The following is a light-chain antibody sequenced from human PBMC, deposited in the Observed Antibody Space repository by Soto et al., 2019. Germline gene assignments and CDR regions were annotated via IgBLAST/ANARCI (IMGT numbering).Light chain of an antibody. CDR2: EGS. CDR3: CSYAGSSTVL. J-gene: IGLJ2*01. V-gene: IGLV2-23*01. Sequence: QSALTQPASVSGSPGQSITISCTGTSRDVGGYNLVSWYQQHPGKAPKLMIYEGSKWPSGVSNRFSGSKSGNTASLTISGLQAEDEADYYCCSYAGSSTVLFGGGTKLTVL. CDR1: SRDVGGYNL.